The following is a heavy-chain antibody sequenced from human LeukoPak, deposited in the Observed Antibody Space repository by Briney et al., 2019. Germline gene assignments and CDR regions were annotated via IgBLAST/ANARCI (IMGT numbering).Heavy chain of an antibody. J-gene: IGHJ6*02. CDR3: AKDRSGKRPYGMDV. CDR2: ISYDGSNK. Sequence: PGGSLRLSCAASGFTFSSYGMHWVRQAPGKGLEWVAVISYDGSNKYYADSVKGRFTISRDNSKNTLYLQMNSLRAEDTAVYYCAKDRSGKRPYGMDVWGQGTTVTVSS. D-gene: IGHD4-23*01. V-gene: IGHV3-30*18. CDR1: GFTFSSYG.